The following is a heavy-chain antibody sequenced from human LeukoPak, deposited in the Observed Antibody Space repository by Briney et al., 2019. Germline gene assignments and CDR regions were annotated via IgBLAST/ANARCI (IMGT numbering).Heavy chain of an antibody. CDR3: ARASGGSYYPFDY. CDR1: GFTFSYYA. J-gene: IGHJ4*02. D-gene: IGHD1-26*01. Sequence: GGSLRLSCAASGFTFSYYAVSWVRQAPGKGLEWVSGISGGGANTYYADSVKGRFTISRDNSKNTLYLQMNSLRAEDTAVYFCARASGGSYYPFDYWGQGTLVTVSS. V-gene: IGHV3-23*01. CDR2: ISGGGANT.